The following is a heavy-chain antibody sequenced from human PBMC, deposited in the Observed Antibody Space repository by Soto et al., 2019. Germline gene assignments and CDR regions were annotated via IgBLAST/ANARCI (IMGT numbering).Heavy chain of an antibody. D-gene: IGHD2-2*01. CDR3: ARDSRGVVPSSGGFDY. CDR1: GYTFTSYG. CDR2: ISAYNGNT. V-gene: IGHV1-18*01. J-gene: IGHJ4*02. Sequence: ASVKVSCKASGYTFTSYGISWVRQAPGQGLEWMGWISAYNGNTNYAQKLQGRVTMTTDTSTSTAYMELRSLRSDDTAVYYCARDSRGVVPSSGGFDYWGQGTLVTVSS.